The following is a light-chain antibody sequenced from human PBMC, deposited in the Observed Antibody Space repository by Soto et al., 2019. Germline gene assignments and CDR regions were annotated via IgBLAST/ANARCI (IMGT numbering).Light chain of an antibody. CDR2: STN. Sequence: QTVVTQEPSFSVSPGWTVTLTCGLSSGPVSTSYYPSWYQQTPGQAPRTLIYSTNTRSSGVPDRFSGSIVGNKTALTITGAQADDESDYYCVLYMGSDVIFGGGTKLTVL. CDR1: SGPVSTSYY. J-gene: IGLJ2*01. V-gene: IGLV8-61*01. CDR3: VLYMGSDVI.